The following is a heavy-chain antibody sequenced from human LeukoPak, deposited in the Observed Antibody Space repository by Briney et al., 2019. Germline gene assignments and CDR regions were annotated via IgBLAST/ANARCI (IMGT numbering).Heavy chain of an antibody. Sequence: GGSLRLSCAASGFTFSSYAMSWVRRAPGKGLEWVSAISGSGGSTYYADSVKGRFTISRDNSKNTLYLQMNSLRAEDTAVYYCAKDATGDILTGYDYWGQGTLVTVSS. CDR2: ISGSGGST. D-gene: IGHD3-9*01. V-gene: IGHV3-23*01. CDR1: GFTFSSYA. CDR3: AKDATGDILTGYDY. J-gene: IGHJ4*02.